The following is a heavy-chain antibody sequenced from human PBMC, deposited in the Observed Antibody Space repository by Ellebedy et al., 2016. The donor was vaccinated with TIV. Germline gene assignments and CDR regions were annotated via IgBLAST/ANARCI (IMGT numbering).Heavy chain of an antibody. CDR2: FDPEDGEI. V-gene: IGHV1-24*01. J-gene: IGHJ4*02. Sequence: AASVKVSCKVSGYTLTELSMHWVRQAPGKGLEWMGGFDPEDGEIIYAQKFQGRVTMTADKSTTIAYMELSSLRSEDTAVYFCARDLLGGHDFWGQGTLVTVSS. CDR3: ARDLLGGHDF. D-gene: IGHD2-15*01. CDR1: GYTLTELS.